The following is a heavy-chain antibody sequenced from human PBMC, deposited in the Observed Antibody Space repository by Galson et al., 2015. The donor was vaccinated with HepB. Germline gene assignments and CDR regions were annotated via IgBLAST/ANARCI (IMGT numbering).Heavy chain of an antibody. CDR1: GFTFSSYA. CDR2: ISYDGSNK. Sequence: SLRLSCAASGFTFSSYAMHWVRQAPGKGLEWVAVISYDGSNKYYADSVKGRFTISRDNSKNTLYLQMNSLRAEDTAVYYCARDEGGVVVAATPLVNWGQGTLVTVSS. CDR3: ARDEGGVVVAATPLVN. J-gene: IGHJ4*02. V-gene: IGHV3-30*04. D-gene: IGHD2-15*01.